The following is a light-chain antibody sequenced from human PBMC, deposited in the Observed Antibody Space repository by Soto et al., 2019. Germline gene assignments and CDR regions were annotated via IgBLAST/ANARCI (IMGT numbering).Light chain of an antibody. CDR1: QSVSSSY. J-gene: IGKJ1*01. Sequence: EIVLTQSPSTLSSSPGERATLSCRASQSVSSSYLGWYQQRAGVATRLLFDAASFKSAGIPGRFAGSGSGTDFTLTIGRLEPEDFAVYCCQQYGTSRTFGQGTKVDIK. V-gene: IGKV3-20*01. CDR2: AAS. CDR3: QQYGTSRT.